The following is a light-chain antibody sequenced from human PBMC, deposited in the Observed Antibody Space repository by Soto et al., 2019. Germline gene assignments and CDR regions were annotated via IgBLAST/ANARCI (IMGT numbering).Light chain of an antibody. J-gene: IGKJ5*01. CDR2: DAS. CDR3: QQRSNWPPIT. V-gene: IGKV3D-20*02. Sequence: EVVLTQSPGTLSXXXGXXXTXXXRGLQSVSSSYLAWYQQKPGQAPRLLIYDASNRATGIPARFSGSGSGTDFTLTISSLEPEDFAVYYCQQRSNWPPITFGQGTRLEIK. CDR1: QSVSSSY.